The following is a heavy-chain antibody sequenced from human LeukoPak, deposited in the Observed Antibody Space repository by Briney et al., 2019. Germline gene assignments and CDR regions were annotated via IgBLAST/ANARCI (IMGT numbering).Heavy chain of an antibody. V-gene: IGHV3-7*01. CDR3: AKGRDYGDF. CDR1: GFTFSSYW. Sequence: GGSLTLSCTVSGFTFSSYWMTWVRQVPGKGLQWVANINQDGREKYYMDSMKGRLNISRDNTENSVFLQLTSLRPEDTGIYFCAKGRDYGDFWGQGTLVAVSS. J-gene: IGHJ4*02. CDR2: INQDGREK.